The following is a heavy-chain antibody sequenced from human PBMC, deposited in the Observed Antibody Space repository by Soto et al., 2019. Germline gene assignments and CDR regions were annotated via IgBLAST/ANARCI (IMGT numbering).Heavy chain of an antibody. J-gene: IGHJ1*01. D-gene: IGHD2-15*01. V-gene: IGHV4-34*01. CDR1: GGSFSGYY. CDR2: INHSGST. Sequence: SETLSLTCAVYGGSFSGYYWSWIRQPPGKGLEWIGEINHSGSTNYNPSLKSRVTISVDTSKNQFSLKLSSVTAADTAVYYCAREVVAAKAFQHWGQGTLVTVSS. CDR3: AREVVAAKAFQH.